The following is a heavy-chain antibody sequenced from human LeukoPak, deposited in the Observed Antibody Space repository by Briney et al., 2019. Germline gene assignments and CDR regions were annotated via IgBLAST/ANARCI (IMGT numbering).Heavy chain of an antibody. CDR3: VRAARHGRNQNH. CDR2: INQNGSNI. CDR1: GFTFSDYW. J-gene: IGHJ4*02. Sequence: GGSLRLSCVGSGFTFSDYWMSWVRQAPGKGLEWVANINQNGSNIYSVDSVKGRFTISRDNAKNSVYLQLTSLRVEDTALFFCVRAARHGRNQNHWGQGKLLTVAS. V-gene: IGHV3-7*04. D-gene: IGHD2-15*01.